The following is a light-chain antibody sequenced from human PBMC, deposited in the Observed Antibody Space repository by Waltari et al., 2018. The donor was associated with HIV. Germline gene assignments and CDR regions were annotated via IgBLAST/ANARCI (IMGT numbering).Light chain of an antibody. CDR3: QQLYTYPYS. V-gene: IGKV1-9*01. J-gene: IGKJ2*03. Sequence: DIQLTQSPPFLSASVGHSITITCRASQGISSYLTWYQQQPGTAPQLLIYAASTLQSGVPSRFSGSISGTEFTLTISSLQPEDFGTYYCQQLYTYPYSFGQGTKLEI. CDR2: AAS. CDR1: QGISSY.